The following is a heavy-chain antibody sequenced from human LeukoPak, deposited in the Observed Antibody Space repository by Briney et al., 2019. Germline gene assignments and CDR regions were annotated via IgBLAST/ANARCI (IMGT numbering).Heavy chain of an antibody. CDR3: ATSVLVVVPAGDGMAYDY. V-gene: IGHV1-24*01. CDR2: FDPEDGET. Sequence: ASVKVSCKVSGYTLTELSMHWVRQAPGKGLEWMGGFDPEDGETIYAQKFQGRVTMTEDTSTDTAYMELSSLRSEDTAVYYCATSVLVVVPAGDGMAYDYWGQGTLVTVSS. D-gene: IGHD2-2*01. J-gene: IGHJ4*02. CDR1: GYTLTELS.